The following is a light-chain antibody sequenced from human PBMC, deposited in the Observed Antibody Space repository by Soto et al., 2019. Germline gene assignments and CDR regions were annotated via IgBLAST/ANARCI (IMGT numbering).Light chain of an antibody. J-gene: IGKJ2*01. V-gene: IGKV3-20*01. Sequence: EVVLTQSPGTLSLSPGERATLSCRASQSVSSSSLAWYQQKPGQAPRLLIYGASSRATGIPDRFSGSGSGTDFILTISRLEPEDFAVYYCQQYGTSRSTFGQGTKREIK. CDR1: QSVSSSS. CDR2: GAS. CDR3: QQYGTSRST.